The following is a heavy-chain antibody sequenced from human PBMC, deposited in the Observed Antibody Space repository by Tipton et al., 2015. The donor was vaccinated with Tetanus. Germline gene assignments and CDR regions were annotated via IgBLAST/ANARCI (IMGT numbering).Heavy chain of an antibody. Sequence: SLRLSCAASGFTFSSYWMHWVRQAPGKGLVWVSRINSDGSSTSYADSVKGRFTISRDNAKNTLYLQMNSLRAEDTAVYYCAREDTAMVTYWYFDLWGRGTLVTVSS. CDR3: AREDTAMVTYWYFDL. CDR1: GFTFSSYW. CDR2: INSDGSST. J-gene: IGHJ2*01. D-gene: IGHD5-18*01. V-gene: IGHV3-74*01.